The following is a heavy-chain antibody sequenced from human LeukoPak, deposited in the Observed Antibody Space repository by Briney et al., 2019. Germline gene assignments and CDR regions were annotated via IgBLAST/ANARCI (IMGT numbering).Heavy chain of an antibody. J-gene: IGHJ4*02. Sequence: SQTLSLTCAISGDSVSSNSAAWTWIRQSPSRGLEWLGRTYYKSKWYNDYAPSVKSRVTVNPDTSKNQFSLQLNSVTPEDTAVYYCARGGLELDYWGQGTLVTVSS. D-gene: IGHD1-1*01. CDR3: ARGGLELDY. V-gene: IGHV6-1*01. CDR2: TYYKSKWYN. CDR1: GDSVSSNSAA.